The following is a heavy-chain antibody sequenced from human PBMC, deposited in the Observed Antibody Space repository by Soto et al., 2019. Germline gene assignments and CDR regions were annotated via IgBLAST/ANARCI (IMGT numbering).Heavy chain of an antibody. CDR3: ARSSDPNGSSLFDY. CDR2: IYTSGST. CDR1: GGSISSYY. V-gene: IGHV4-4*07. J-gene: IGHJ4*02. Sequence: SETLSLTCTVSGGSISSYYWSWIRQPAGKGLEWIGRIYTSGSTNYIPSLKSRVTMSVDTSKNQFSLKLSSVTAADTAVYYCARSSDPNGSSLFDYWGQGTLATVSS. D-gene: IGHD1-26*01.